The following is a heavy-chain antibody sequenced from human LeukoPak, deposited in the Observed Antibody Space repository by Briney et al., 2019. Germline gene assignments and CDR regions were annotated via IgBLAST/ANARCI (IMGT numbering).Heavy chain of an antibody. CDR3: AKERQTGDYFTSDY. CDR2: ISGRGEST. Sequence: PGGSLRLSCAASGFTFSSYTMSWVRQAPGEGLERLSAISGRGESTFYAPSVKGRFAISRDNSDNTLYLQMSSLRVDDAAVYFCAKERQTGDYFTSDYWGQGTLVTVSS. V-gene: IGHV3-23*01. D-gene: IGHD4-17*01. CDR1: GFTFSSYT. J-gene: IGHJ4*02.